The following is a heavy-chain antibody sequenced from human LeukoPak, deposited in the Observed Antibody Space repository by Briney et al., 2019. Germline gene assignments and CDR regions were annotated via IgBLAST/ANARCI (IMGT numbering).Heavy chain of an antibody. Sequence: KTGGSLRLSCAASGFTFSSYSMNWVRQAPGKGLEWVSSISSSSSYIYYADSVKGRFTSSRDNAKNSLYLQMNSLRAEDTAVYYRATGVVVYDSFDYWGQGTLVTVSS. CDR1: GFTFSSYS. V-gene: IGHV3-21*01. CDR2: ISSSSSYI. CDR3: ATGVVVYDSFDY. D-gene: IGHD2-8*02. J-gene: IGHJ4*02.